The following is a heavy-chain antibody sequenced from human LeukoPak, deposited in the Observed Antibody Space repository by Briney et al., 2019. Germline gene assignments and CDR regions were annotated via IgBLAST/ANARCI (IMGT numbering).Heavy chain of an antibody. CDR2: ISGSGDST. J-gene: IGHJ4*02. D-gene: IGHD2-21*02. CDR1: GFTLRSYV. CDR3: AKDRLLNCRGDCYIFDY. Sequence: PGGSLRLSCVASGFTLRSYVMNWVRQTPGKGLEWVSSISGSGDSTFYADSVKGRFSISRDSSKNTLYLQVNGLRTEDTAVYYCAKDRLLNCRGDCYIFDYWGQGTVVTVSS. V-gene: IGHV3-23*01.